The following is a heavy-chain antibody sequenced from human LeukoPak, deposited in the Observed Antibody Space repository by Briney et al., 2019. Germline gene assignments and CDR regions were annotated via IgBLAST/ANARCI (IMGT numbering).Heavy chain of an antibody. Sequence: SETLSLTCTVSGGSISSYYWSWIRHPPAKGQELIWYIYISGSTNYNPSLTSRVTISVDTSMNQFSLKLSSVTSADTAVYYCSRHGVTPYYDFWGGYHYYYYYMDVWGKGTTVTVSS. J-gene: IGHJ6*03. D-gene: IGHD3-3*01. CDR3: SRHGVTPYYDFWGGYHYYYYYMDV. CDR1: GGSISSYY. V-gene: IGHV4-4*09. CDR2: IYISGST.